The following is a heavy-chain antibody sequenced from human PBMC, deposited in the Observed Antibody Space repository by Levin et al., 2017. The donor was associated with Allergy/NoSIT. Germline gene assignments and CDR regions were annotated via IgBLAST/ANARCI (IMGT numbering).Heavy chain of an antibody. CDR3: ARHLRGDDFKSYYYYGMDV. D-gene: IGHD2-21*02. CDR2: LYDSGST. Sequence: GSLRLSCTVSGDSISSYYWSWIRQPPGKGLEWLGYLYDSGSTNYNPSLKSRVTISRDTSKNQFSLKVSSVTAADTAVYFCARHLRGDDFKSYYYYGMDVWGQGTTVTVSS. CDR1: GDSISSYY. J-gene: IGHJ6*02. V-gene: IGHV4-59*08.